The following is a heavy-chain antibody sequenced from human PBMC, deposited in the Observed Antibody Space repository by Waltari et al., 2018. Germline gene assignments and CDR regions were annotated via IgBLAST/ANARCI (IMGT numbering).Heavy chain of an antibody. CDR2: ISYTGAT. Sequence: QLQLQESGPRLVKPSETLSLTCTVSGGSITSNRHYWGWIRQPPGQGLEWIGTISYTGATYSSPSLKSRVTISRDTSKNQLALTLGSVTAADTALYYCATCIGASLGTAAFDVWGQGTMVTVSS. V-gene: IGHV4-39*01. CDR1: GGSITSNRHY. CDR3: ATCIGASLGTAAFDV. J-gene: IGHJ3*01. D-gene: IGHD1-1*01.